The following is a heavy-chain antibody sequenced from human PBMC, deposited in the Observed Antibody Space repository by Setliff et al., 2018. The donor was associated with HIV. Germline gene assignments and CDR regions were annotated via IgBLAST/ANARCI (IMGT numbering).Heavy chain of an antibody. CDR1: GYTFIDYF. CDR3: ARGDNTRDYYYMDV. V-gene: IGHV1-2*02. J-gene: IGHJ6*03. D-gene: IGHD2-2*02. Sequence: GASVKVSCKASGYTFIDYFMHWVRQAPGQGLEWMGWISPNNGDTNYAQKLQGRVTMTRDTSISTAYMELSRLRSDDTAVYYCARGDNTRDYYYMDVWGKGATVTVSS. CDR2: ISPNNGDT.